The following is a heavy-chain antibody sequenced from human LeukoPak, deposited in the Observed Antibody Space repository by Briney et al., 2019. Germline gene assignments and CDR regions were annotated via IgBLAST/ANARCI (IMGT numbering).Heavy chain of an antibody. Sequence: SETLSLTCAVYVGSFSGYYWSWIRQPPGKGLEWIGEINHSGSTNYNPSLKSRVTISVDTSKNQFSLKLSSVTAADTAVYYCAGRSGSYYESAFDIWGQGTMVTVSS. D-gene: IGHD1-26*01. CDR1: VGSFSGYY. CDR3: AGRSGSYYESAFDI. J-gene: IGHJ3*02. V-gene: IGHV4-34*01. CDR2: INHSGST.